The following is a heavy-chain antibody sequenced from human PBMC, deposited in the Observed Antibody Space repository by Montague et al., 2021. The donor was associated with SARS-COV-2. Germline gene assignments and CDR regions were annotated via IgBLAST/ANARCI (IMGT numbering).Heavy chain of an antibody. D-gene: IGHD3-22*01. CDR1: GGSFSNYY. Sequence: SETLSLTCAISGGSFSNYYWSWIRQPPGKGLEWIGSIYYSGSTYYNPSLESRVTISVDTPKNQFSLKLSSVTAADTAVYYCASPTYYYDSSGSDAFDIWGQGTMVTVSS. J-gene: IGHJ3*02. CDR3: ASPTYYYDSSGSDAFDI. CDR2: IYYSGST. V-gene: IGHV4-39*01.